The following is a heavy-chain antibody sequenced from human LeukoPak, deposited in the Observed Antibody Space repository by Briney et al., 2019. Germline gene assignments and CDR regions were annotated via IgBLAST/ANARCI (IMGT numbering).Heavy chain of an antibody. D-gene: IGHD6-19*01. CDR1: GFTVSSNY. V-gene: IGHV3-53*01. J-gene: IGHJ4*02. CDR2: IYSGGST. CDR3: ARYGEAGRGLPIDY. Sequence: PGGSLRLSCAASGFTVSSNYMSWVRQAPGKGLEWVSVIYSGGSTYYADSVKGRFTISRDNSKNTLYLQMNSLRAEDTAVYYCARYGEAGRGLPIDYWGQGTLVTVSS.